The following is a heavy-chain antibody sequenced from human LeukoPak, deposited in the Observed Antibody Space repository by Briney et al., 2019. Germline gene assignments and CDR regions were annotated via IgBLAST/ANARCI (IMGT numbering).Heavy chain of an antibody. CDR2: IKGDESAK. V-gene: IGHV3-7*01. CDR3: ARDVVVSLDY. CDR1: GFTFSTYW. J-gene: IGHJ4*02. Sequence: GGSLRLSCAASGFTFSTYWMAWVRQAPGKGLEWVANIKGDESAKHQADSVKGRFTIFRDNTQNSLYLQMSRLRGEDTGVYYCARDVVVSLDYWGQGTLVTVSS.